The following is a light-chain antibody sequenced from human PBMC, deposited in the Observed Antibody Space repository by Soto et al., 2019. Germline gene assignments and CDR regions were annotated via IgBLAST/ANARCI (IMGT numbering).Light chain of an antibody. V-gene: IGLV2-11*01. CDR1: SSDVGGYNY. J-gene: IGLJ1*01. Sequence: SALTQPRSVSGSPGQSVTISCTGTSSDVGGYNYVSWYQQHPGKAPKLMIYDVSKRPSGVPDRFSGSKSGNTASLTISGLQAEDEADYYCCSYAGSYGVFGTGTKLTVL. CDR2: DVS. CDR3: CSYAGSYGV.